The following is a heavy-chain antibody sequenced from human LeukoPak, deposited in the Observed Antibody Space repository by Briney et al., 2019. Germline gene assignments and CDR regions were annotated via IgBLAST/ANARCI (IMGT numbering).Heavy chain of an antibody. CDR3: AISSTSCCEYLR. D-gene: IGHD2-2*01. J-gene: IGHJ4*02. V-gene: IGHV4-31*03. Sequence: PSETLSLTCTVSGGSISSGDYYWSWIRQPPGKGLEWIGYIYYSGSTYYNPSLKSRVTISVDTSKNQFSLKLSSVTAADTAVYYCAISSTSCCEYLRWGQGTLVTVSS. CDR2: IYYSGST. CDR1: GGSISSGDYY.